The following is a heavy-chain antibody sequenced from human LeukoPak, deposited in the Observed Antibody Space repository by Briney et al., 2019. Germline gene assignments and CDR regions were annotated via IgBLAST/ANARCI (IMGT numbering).Heavy chain of an antibody. CDR3: AKGGSQQLDFDY. CDR1: GFTFDDYA. D-gene: IGHD6-13*01. V-gene: IGHV3-9*01. CDR2: ISWNSGSI. J-gene: IGHJ4*02. Sequence: GRSLRLSCAASGFTFDDYAMHWVRQAPGKGLEWVSGISWNSGSIGYADSVKGRFTISRDNAKNSLYLRMNSLRAEDTALYYCAKGGSQQLDFDYWGQGTLVTVSS.